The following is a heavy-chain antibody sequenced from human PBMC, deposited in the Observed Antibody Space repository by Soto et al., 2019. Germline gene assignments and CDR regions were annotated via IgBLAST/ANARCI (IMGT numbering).Heavy chain of an antibody. CDR1: GYTFTSYG. J-gene: IGHJ4*02. CDR2: FDPEDGET. Sequence: GASVKVSCKASGYTFTSYGISWVRQAPGKGLEWMGGFDPEDGETIYAQKFQGRVTMTEDTSTDTAYMELSSLRSEDTAVYYCATAPYVWGSYRWGYFDYWGQGTLVTVSS. CDR3: ATAPYVWGSYRWGYFDY. V-gene: IGHV1-24*01. D-gene: IGHD3-16*02.